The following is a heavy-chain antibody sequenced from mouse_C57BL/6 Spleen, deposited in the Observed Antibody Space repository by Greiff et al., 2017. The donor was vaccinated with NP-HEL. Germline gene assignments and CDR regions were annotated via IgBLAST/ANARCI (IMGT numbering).Heavy chain of an antibody. Sequence: EVQLQQSGPELVKPGASVKISCKASGYSFTGYYMNWVKQSPEKSLEWIGEINPSTGGTTYNQKFKAKATLTVDKSSSPAYMQLKRLTSEDSAVYYCARSEFITTVVAPYYAMDYWGQGTSVTVSS. CDR2: INPSTGGT. V-gene: IGHV1-42*01. J-gene: IGHJ4*01. CDR1: GYSFTGYY. CDR3: ARSEFITTVVAPYYAMDY. D-gene: IGHD1-1*01.